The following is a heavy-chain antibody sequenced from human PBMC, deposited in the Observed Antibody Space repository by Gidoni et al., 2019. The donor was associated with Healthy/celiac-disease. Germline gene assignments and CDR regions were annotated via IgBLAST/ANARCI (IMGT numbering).Heavy chain of an antibody. V-gene: IGHV3-33*01. CDR1: GVTFSSYG. D-gene: IGHD6-13*01. CDR3: AREDGYSSSEGRWFDP. Sequence: QVQLVESGGGVVQPGRSLRLSCAASGVTFSSYGMHWVRQAPGKGLEWVAVIWYDGSNKYYADSVKGRFTISRDNSKNTLYLQMNSLRAEDTAVYYCAREDGYSSSEGRWFDPWGQGTLVTVSS. CDR2: IWYDGSNK. J-gene: IGHJ5*02.